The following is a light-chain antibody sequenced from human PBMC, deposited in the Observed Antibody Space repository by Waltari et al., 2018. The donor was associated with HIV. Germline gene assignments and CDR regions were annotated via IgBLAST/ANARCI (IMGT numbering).Light chain of an antibody. J-gene: IGLJ3*02. V-gene: IGLV1-47*01. CDR3: AAWDDSLSGQV. CDR2: RNN. Sequence: QSVLPQPPSASGPPGQRVTISCSGSSSNIGSNYVYWYQQLPGTAPKLLIYRNNQRPSGVPDRFSGSKSGTSASLAISGLRSEDEADYYCAAWDDSLSGQVFGGGTKLTVL. CDR1: SSNIGSNY.